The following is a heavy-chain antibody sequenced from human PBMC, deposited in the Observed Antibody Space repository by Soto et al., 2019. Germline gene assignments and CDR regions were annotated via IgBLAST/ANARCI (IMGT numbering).Heavy chain of an antibody. CDR2: INHSGCT. CDR3: ARNKITGLFDY. CDR1: GGSISSSSYY. J-gene: IGHJ4*02. Sequence: SETLSLTCTVSGGSISSSSYYWGWIRQPPGKGLEWIGEINHSGCTNYNPSLKSRVTISVDTSKNQFSLKLTSVTAADTAVYYCARNKITGLFDYWGQGTLVTVSS. D-gene: IGHD2-8*02. V-gene: IGHV4-39*07.